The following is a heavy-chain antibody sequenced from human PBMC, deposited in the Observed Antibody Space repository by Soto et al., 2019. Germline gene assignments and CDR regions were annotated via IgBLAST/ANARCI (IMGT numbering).Heavy chain of an antibody. CDR1: GFIFSSYG. V-gene: IGHV3-30*03. CDR3: ARRATVIESWDYMDI. Sequence: QVQLVESGGGVVQPGRSLRLSCAASGFIFSSYGMHWVRQAPGKGLEWAAVISYDGNDKYYADSVKGRFTVSRDNSKNTLDLQMNSLRVEDTAVYYCARRATVIESWDYMDIWGKGTTVTVSS. CDR2: ISYDGNDK. D-gene: IGHD4-17*01. J-gene: IGHJ6*03.